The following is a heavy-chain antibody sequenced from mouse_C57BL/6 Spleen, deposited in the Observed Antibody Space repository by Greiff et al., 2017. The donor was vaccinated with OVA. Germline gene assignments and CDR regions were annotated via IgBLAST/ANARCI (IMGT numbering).Heavy chain of an antibody. CDR2: ISSGGDYT. Sequence: EVMLVESGEGLVKPGGSLKLSCAASGFTFSSYAMSWVRQTPEKRLEWVAYISSGGDYTYYADTVKGRFTISRDNARNTLYLQMSSLKSEDTAMYYCTRDGGTTVPGDYWGQGTTLTVAS. D-gene: IGHD1-1*01. CDR1: GFTFSSYA. CDR3: TRDGGTTVPGDY. J-gene: IGHJ2*01. V-gene: IGHV5-9-1*02.